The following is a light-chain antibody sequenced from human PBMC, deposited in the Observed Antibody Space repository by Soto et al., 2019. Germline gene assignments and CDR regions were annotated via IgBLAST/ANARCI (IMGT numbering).Light chain of an antibody. J-gene: IGKJ4*01. CDR2: GAS. CDR3: QQHTNWPRT. CDR1: QSVSNNY. V-gene: IGKV3D-20*02. Sequence: QSPGTLSLSPWERATLSCRASQSVSNNYLAWYQQKPGQAPRLLIYGASNRATGIPDRFSGSGSGTDFTLTISRLEPEDIAAYYCQQHTNWPRTFGRGTKVDIK.